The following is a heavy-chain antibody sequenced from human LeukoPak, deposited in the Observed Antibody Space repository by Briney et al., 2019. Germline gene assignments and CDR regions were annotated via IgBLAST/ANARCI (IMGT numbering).Heavy chain of an antibody. CDR3: ARADSSVSPQPDY. CDR1: GGSISSSSYY. J-gene: IGHJ4*02. D-gene: IGHD6-19*01. Sequence: SETLSLTCTVSGGSISSSSYYWGWIRQPPGKELEWIGSIYYSGSTYYNPSLKSRVTISVDTSKNQFSLKLSSVTAADTAVYYCARADSSVSPQPDYWGQGTLVTVSS. CDR2: IYYSGST. V-gene: IGHV4-39*01.